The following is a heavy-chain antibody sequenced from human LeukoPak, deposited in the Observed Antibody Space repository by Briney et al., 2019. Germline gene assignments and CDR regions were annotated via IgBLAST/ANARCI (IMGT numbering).Heavy chain of an antibody. CDR3: ARARVSSGYYDY. D-gene: IGHD3-22*01. CDR2: INPNSGGT. Sequence: RASVKVSCKASGYTFTGYYMHWVRQAPGQGLEWMGWINPNSGGTSYAQKFQGRVTMTRDTSISTAYMELSRLRSDDTAVYYCARARVSSGYYDYWGQGTLVTVSS. V-gene: IGHV1-2*02. J-gene: IGHJ4*02. CDR1: GYTFTGYY.